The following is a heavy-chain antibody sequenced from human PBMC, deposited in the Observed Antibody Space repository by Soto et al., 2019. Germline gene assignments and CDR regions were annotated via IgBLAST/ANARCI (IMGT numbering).Heavy chain of an antibody. CDR1: GYTFTSYG. CDR2: ISAYNGNT. CDR3: ARYGCISTSCPYYYGMDV. Sequence: QVQLVQSGAEVKKPGASVKVSCKASGYTFTSYGISWVRQAPGQGLEWMGWISAYNGNTNYAQKLQGRVTMTTDTSTSTAYMELRRLRSDDTAVYYCARYGCISTSCPYYYGMDVWGQGTTVTVSS. J-gene: IGHJ6*02. V-gene: IGHV1-18*01. D-gene: IGHD2-2*01.